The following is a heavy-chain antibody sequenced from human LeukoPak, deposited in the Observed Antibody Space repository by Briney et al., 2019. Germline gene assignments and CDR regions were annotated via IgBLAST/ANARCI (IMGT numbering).Heavy chain of an antibody. CDR1: GFTFRSSW. J-gene: IGHJ4*02. Sequence: GGSLRLSCAVSGFTFRSSWMSWVRQGPEKGLEWVANIKEDGSATYYVDSVKGRFTIPRDNVENSLYLQMNSLTVDDTAVYYCARDGDGYNDWGQGTLVTVSS. D-gene: IGHD2-21*02. V-gene: IGHV3-7*01. CDR3: ARDGDGYND. CDR2: IKEDGSAT.